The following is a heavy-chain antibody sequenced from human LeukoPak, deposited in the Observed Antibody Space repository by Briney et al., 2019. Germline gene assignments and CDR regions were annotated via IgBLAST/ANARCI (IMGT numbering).Heavy chain of an antibody. V-gene: IGHV4-34*01. CDR2: INHSGST. CDR1: GFTFSSYA. D-gene: IGHD3-22*01. CDR3: ARVSQYYYDSSGYLDY. J-gene: IGHJ4*02. Sequence: GSLRLSCAASGFTFSSYAMSWVRQPPGKGLEWIGEINHSGSTNYNPSLKSRVTISVDTSKNQFSLKLSSVTAADTAVYYCARVSQYYYDSSGYLDYWGQGTLVTVSS.